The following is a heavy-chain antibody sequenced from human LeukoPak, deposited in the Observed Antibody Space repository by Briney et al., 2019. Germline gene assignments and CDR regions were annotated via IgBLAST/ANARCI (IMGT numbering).Heavy chain of an antibody. J-gene: IGHJ4*02. CDR1: GGSISSYS. CDR2: IYSSGST. D-gene: IGHD3-9*01. V-gene: IGHV4-4*07. CDR3: AREDILTGYWLPRRFDY. Sequence: SETLSLTCTVSGGSISSYSWSWIRQPAGKGLEWIGRIYSSGSTNYNPSLKSRVTMSVDTSKNQFSLKLSSVTAADTAVFYCAREDILTGYWLPRRFDYWGQGTLVTVSS.